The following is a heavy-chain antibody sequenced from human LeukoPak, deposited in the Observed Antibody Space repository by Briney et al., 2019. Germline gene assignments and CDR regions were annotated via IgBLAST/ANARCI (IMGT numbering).Heavy chain of an antibody. V-gene: IGHV4-59*01. Sequence: SETLSLTCTVSGVSISSYHGRWVRQPPGKGLEWVGYIYYSGSIKYNPSLKRRVTISVDTSKNQFSFKLSSVTAADTAVYYCARDRTIVTADYQYFYGMDVWGQGTTVTVSS. CDR1: GVSISSYH. CDR3: ARDRTIVTADYQYFYGMDV. D-gene: IGHD7-27*01. J-gene: IGHJ6*02. CDR2: IYYSGSI.